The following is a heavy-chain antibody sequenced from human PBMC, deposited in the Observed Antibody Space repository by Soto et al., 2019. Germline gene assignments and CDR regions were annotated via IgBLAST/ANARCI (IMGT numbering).Heavy chain of an antibody. CDR3: AKATATGGGAFDI. J-gene: IGHJ3*02. CDR2: ILVDGRT. V-gene: IGHV3-23*01. Sequence: PEGSLRLSCAASGFPCGSYDMTWVRQAPGKGLEWVSTILVDGRTFYVDSVKGRFTLSRDNSRNTVYLQMNSLTAGVTALYYCAKATATGGGAFDICGQGTMVTVSS. D-gene: IGHD2-8*02. CDR1: GFPCGSYD.